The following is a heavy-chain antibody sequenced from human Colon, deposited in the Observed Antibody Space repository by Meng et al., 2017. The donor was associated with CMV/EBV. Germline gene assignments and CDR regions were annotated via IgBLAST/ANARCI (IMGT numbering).Heavy chain of an antibody. CDR3: ARRVGYQLPLDY. Sequence: AASGFTFSSYWMHWVRQAPGKGLVWVSRINSDGSSTNYSDSVKGRFTISRDNAKNTLYLQMNSLRAEDTAVYYCARRVGYQLPLDYWGQGTLVTVSS. CDR2: INSDGSST. V-gene: IGHV3-74*01. CDR1: GFTFSSYW. J-gene: IGHJ4*02. D-gene: IGHD2-2*01.